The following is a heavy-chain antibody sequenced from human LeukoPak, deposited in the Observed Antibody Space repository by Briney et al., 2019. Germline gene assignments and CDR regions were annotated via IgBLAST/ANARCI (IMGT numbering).Heavy chain of an antibody. CDR1: GFTFSSYA. D-gene: IGHD6-19*01. Sequence: PGGSPRLSCAASGFTFSSYAMHWVRQAPGKGLEWVAVISYDGSNKYYADSVKGRFTISRDNSKNTLYLQMNSLRAEDTAVYYCASLIAVAGSGDYWGQGTLVTVSS. V-gene: IGHV3-30-3*01. CDR2: ISYDGSNK. J-gene: IGHJ4*02. CDR3: ASLIAVAGSGDY.